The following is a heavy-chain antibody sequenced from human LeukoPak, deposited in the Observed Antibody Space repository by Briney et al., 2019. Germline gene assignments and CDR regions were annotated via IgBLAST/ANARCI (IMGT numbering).Heavy chain of an antibody. CDR1: GFTFNTYA. J-gene: IGHJ3*02. D-gene: IGHD3-22*01. Sequence: GGSLRLSCAASGFTFNTYAMSWVRQAPGKGLEWVANIKQDGSEKYYVDSVKGRFTISRDNAKNSLYLQMNSLRAEDTAVYYCAREGYDSDAFDIWGQGTMVTVSS. V-gene: IGHV3-7*01. CDR2: IKQDGSEK. CDR3: AREGYDSDAFDI.